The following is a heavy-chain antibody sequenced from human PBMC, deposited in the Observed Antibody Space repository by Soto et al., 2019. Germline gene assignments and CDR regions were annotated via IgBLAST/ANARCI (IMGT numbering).Heavy chain of an antibody. CDR3: GSAWEHHQLKF. D-gene: IGHD1-26*01. Sequence: SETLSLTCTVSGGSFTSTSYYWSWIRQPPGKGLEWIGYMHYSGSTNYNPSLKSRVTISVDTSKNQFSLKLSSVTAADTAVYYCGSAWEHHQLKFCGQG. J-gene: IGHJ4*02. V-gene: IGHV4-61*01. CDR1: GGSFTSTSYY. CDR2: MHYSGST.